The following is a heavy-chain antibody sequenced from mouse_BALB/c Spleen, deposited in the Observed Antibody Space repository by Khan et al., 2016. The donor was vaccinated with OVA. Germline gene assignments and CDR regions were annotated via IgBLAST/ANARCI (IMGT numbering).Heavy chain of an antibody. J-gene: IGHJ2*01. Sequence: EVKLLESGPGLVKPSQSLSLTCTVTGYSITSGYDWNWIRQFPGNKLEWMGYISYSGSTNYNPSLKSRISITRDTSKNQFFLQLNSVTTEDTATYYCAITARIKYWGQGTTLTVSS. CDR1: GYSITSGYD. CDR3: AITARIKY. V-gene: IGHV3-2*02. D-gene: IGHD1-2*01. CDR2: ISYSGST.